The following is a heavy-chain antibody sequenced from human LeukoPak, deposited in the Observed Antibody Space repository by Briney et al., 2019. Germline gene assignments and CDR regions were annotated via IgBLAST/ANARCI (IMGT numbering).Heavy chain of an antibody. Sequence: GGPLRLSCAASGFTFSSYGMHWVRQAPGKGLEWVALITFDGGRNYYADSMKGRFTISRDNSKNTLYLQMNSLIPDDTAVYYWAKGTQQWWTFDTLDIWGQGTMVTVSS. CDR2: ITFDGGRN. J-gene: IGHJ3*02. D-gene: IGHD5-18*01. CDR1: GFTFSSYG. V-gene: IGHV3-30*18. CDR3: AKGTQQWWTFDTLDI.